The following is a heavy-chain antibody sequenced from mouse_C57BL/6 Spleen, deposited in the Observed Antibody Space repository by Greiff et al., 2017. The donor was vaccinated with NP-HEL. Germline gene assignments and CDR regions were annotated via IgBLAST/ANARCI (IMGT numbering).Heavy chain of an antibody. CDR3: ARSYYGYYFDY. CDR1: GYTFTSYW. V-gene: IGHV1-61*01. CDR2: IYPSDSET. J-gene: IGHJ2*01. Sequence: QVQLKQPGAELVRPGSSVKLSCKASGYTFTSYWMDWVKQRPGQGLEWIGNIYPSDSETHYNQKFKDKATLTVDKSSSTAYMQLSSLTSEDSAVYYCARSYYGYYFDYWGQGTTLTVSS. D-gene: IGHD1-1*01.